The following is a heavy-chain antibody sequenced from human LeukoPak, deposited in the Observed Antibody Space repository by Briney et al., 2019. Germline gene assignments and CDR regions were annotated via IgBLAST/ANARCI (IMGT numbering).Heavy chain of an antibody. CDR1: GFTFSNYA. V-gene: IGHV3-23*01. CDR3: AKWGDYDVFTGYYDADY. J-gene: IGHJ4*02. CDR2: ITGSGGST. Sequence: PGGCLRLSCAASGFTFSNYAMSWVRQAPGKGLEWVSAITGSGGSTYYANSVKGRFTISRDNSKNTLYLQMNSLRAEDTAIYSCAKWGDYDVFTGYYDADYWGQGTLVTVSS. D-gene: IGHD3-9*01.